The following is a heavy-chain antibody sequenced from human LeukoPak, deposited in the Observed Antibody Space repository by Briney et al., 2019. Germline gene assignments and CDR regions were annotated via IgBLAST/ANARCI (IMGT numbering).Heavy chain of an antibody. V-gene: IGHV5-51*01. Sequence: GASLQISCKGSGYSFTNYWIGWVRQMAGQGLEWIGIIYPGDSDTRYSPSFQGQVTISADKSISTAYLQWSSLKASDTAIYYCARRDTGFEFFDSWGQGTLVTVSS. CDR2: IYPGDSDT. CDR3: ARRDTGFEFFDS. D-gene: IGHD5-12*01. J-gene: IGHJ4*02. CDR1: GYSFTNYW.